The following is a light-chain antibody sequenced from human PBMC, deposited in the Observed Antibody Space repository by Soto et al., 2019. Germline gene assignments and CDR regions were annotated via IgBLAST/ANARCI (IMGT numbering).Light chain of an antibody. CDR3: CSYAGSSTWV. Sequence: QSALTQPASVSGSPGQSITISCTGTSSDVGSYNLVSWYQQHPGKAPKLMIYEDSNRPSGVSNRFSGSKSGNTASLTISGLQTEDEADYYCCSYAGSSTWVFGAGTKLTVL. CDR1: SSDVGSYNL. J-gene: IGLJ3*02. V-gene: IGLV2-23*01. CDR2: EDS.